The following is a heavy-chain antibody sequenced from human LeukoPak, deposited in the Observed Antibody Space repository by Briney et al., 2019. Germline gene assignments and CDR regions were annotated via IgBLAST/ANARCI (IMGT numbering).Heavy chain of an antibody. J-gene: IGHJ6*03. CDR2: IGSTTNSI. CDR3: ARGEYSGLYYYMDV. V-gene: IGHV3-48*03. D-gene: IGHD5-12*01. Sequence: QAGGHLRLSCTASGFSFSSYEMNWVRQAPGKGLEWVSYIGSTTNSIYYADSVKGRFTISRDNAKKSLHLQMNSLRAEDTAVYYCARGEYSGLYYYMDVWGKGTTVTVSS. CDR1: GFSFSSYE.